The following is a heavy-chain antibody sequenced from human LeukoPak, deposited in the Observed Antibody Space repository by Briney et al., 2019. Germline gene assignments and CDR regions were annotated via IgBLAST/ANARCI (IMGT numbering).Heavy chain of an antibody. CDR1: GYGFTSYW. Sequence: GESLKISCKGSGYGFTSYWIGWVRQMPGKGLEWMGIIYPGDSDTRYSPSFQGQVTISADKSISTAYLQWSSLEASDTAMYYCARLRGDHVKDNWFDPWGQGTLVTVSS. CDR3: ARLRGDHVKDNWFDP. J-gene: IGHJ5*02. D-gene: IGHD2-21*02. CDR2: IYPGDSDT. V-gene: IGHV5-51*01.